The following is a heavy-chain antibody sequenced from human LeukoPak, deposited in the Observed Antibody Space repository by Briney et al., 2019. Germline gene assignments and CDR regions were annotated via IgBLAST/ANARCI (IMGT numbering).Heavy chain of an antibody. J-gene: IGHJ4*02. CDR3: TRETGWGPGY. Sequence: GGSLRLSCAASGFTLGGYKMHWIRQAPGKGLAWVARINTDGSSITYADSVKGRFTISRDDAKNTLYLQMDSLRDEDTAVYYCTRETGWGPGYWGQGTLVTVSS. CDR2: INTDGSSI. D-gene: IGHD6-19*01. V-gene: IGHV3-74*01. CDR1: GFTLGGYK.